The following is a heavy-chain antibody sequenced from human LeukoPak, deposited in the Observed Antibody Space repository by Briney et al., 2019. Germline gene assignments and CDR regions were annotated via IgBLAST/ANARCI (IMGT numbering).Heavy chain of an antibody. CDR2: IYYSGST. J-gene: IGHJ2*01. Sequence: SETLSLTCTVSGGSISSYYWSWIRQPPGKGLEWIGYIYYSGSTNYNPSLKSRVTISVDTSKNQFSLKLSSVTAADTAVYYCARAPTLFNYGGTGKYFDLWGRGTLVTVSS. CDR3: ARAPTLFNYGGTGKYFDL. V-gene: IGHV4-59*01. CDR1: GGSISSYY. D-gene: IGHD4-23*01.